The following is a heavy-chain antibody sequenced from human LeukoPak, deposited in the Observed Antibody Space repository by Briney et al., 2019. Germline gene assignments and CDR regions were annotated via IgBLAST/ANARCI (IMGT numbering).Heavy chain of an antibody. CDR3: NTDYNYGENTRFGY. Sequence: GGSLRLSCAASGFTFSNAWMSWVRQAPGKGLEWVGRIKSKTDGETTEYAAPVKGRFTISRDDSKKTLYLEMNSLETEDTAIYYCNTDYNYGENTRFGYWGQGTLVTVSS. V-gene: IGHV3-15*01. J-gene: IGHJ4*02. D-gene: IGHD3-16*01. CDR2: IKSKTDGETT. CDR1: GFTFSNAW.